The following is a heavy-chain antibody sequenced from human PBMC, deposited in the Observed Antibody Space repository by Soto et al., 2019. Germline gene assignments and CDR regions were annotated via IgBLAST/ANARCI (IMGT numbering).Heavy chain of an antibody. J-gene: IGHJ4*02. CDR2: VHHSGST. Sequence: SETLSLTXAVSGGAISSLYWWSWVRQPPGKGLEWIGEVHHSGSTNYNPSLKSRVTISVDKSKNQFSLKLSSVTAADTAMYYCARRDYYDSTGYYTYWGQGALVTVSS. CDR3: ARRDYYDSTGYYTY. V-gene: IGHV4-4*02. CDR1: GGAISSLYW. D-gene: IGHD3-22*01.